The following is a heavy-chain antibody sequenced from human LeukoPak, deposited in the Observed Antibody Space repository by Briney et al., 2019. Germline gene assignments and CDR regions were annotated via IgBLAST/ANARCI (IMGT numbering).Heavy chain of an antibody. D-gene: IGHD1-26*01. J-gene: IGHJ3*02. Sequence: PGGSLRPSCAASGFTFSSYWMSWVRQAPGKGLEWVANIKQDGSEKYYVDSVKGRFTISRDNAKNSLYLQMNGLRAEDTAVYYCARDGLVGATPNDAFDIWGQGTMVTVSS. CDR2: IKQDGSEK. CDR1: GFTFSSYW. V-gene: IGHV3-7*01. CDR3: ARDGLVGATPNDAFDI.